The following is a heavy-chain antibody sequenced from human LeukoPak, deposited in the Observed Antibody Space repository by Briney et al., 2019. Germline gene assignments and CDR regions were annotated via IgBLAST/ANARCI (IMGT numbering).Heavy chain of an antibody. CDR3: ARVGRFGYSSSSGPFDN. D-gene: IGHD6-6*01. V-gene: IGHV4-59*01. J-gene: IGHJ4*02. CDR1: GGSINNYY. Sequence: PSETLSLTCTVSGGSINNYYWSWIRQSPGKGLEWIGYIYYSGSTNYNPSLKSRVTISVDTSQNHFSLRLRSVTAADTAVYYCARVGRFGYSSSSGPFDNWGQGTLVTVSS. CDR2: IYYSGST.